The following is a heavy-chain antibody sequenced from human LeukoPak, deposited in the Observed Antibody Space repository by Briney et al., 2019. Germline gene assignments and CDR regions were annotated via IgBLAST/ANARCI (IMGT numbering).Heavy chain of an antibody. Sequence: GGSLRLSCAASGFRFNTYWMSWVRQAPGKGLEWVSSIISSGDVTYYADSLTGRFTISRDNSKNMVYLQMDSLRAEDSAVYYCAKNGGYSYGLYYFDYWGQGALVTVSS. V-gene: IGHV3-23*01. CDR2: IISSGDVT. D-gene: IGHD5-18*01. CDR1: GFRFNTYW. CDR3: AKNGGYSYGLYYFDY. J-gene: IGHJ4*02.